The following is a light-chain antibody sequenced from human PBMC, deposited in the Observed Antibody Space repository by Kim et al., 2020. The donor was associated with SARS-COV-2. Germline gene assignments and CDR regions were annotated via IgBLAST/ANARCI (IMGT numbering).Light chain of an antibody. CDR2: WAS. CDR3: QQYYSTPPT. V-gene: IGKV4-1*01. Sequence: ATINCKSSQSVLYSSNNENYLAWYQQKPGQPPNLLIYWASTRESGVPDRFSGSGSGTDFTLTISSLQAEDVAVYYCQQYYSTPPTFGPGTKVDIK. J-gene: IGKJ3*01. CDR1: QSVLYSSNNENY.